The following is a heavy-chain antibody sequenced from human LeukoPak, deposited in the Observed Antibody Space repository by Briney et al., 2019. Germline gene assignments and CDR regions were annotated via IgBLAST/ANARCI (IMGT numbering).Heavy chain of an antibody. CDR1: GFTFSSYA. V-gene: IGHV3-23*01. Sequence: GGSLRLSCAASGFTFSSYAMSWVRQAPGKGLEWVSAISGSGGSTYYADSVKGRFTTSRDNSKNTLCLQMNSLRAEDTAVYYCAKDLSGRWVPGALGHWGQGTLVTVSS. J-gene: IGHJ4*02. CDR3: AKDLSGRWVPGALGH. D-gene: IGHD2-2*01. CDR2: ISGSGGST.